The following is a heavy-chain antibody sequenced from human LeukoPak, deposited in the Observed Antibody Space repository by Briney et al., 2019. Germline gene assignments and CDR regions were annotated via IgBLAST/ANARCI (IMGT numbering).Heavy chain of an antibody. CDR2: IYYSGST. CDR1: GGSISSSSYS. CDR3: AKGRRSNTYQVDY. Sequence: SETLSLTCTVSGGSISSSSYSWGWIRQPPGKGLEWIGSIYYSGSTYYNPSLKSRVTISVDTSKNQFSLKLSSVTAADTAVYYCAKGRRSNTYQVDYWGQGTLVIVSS. D-gene: IGHD2-2*01. V-gene: IGHV4-39*01. J-gene: IGHJ4*02.